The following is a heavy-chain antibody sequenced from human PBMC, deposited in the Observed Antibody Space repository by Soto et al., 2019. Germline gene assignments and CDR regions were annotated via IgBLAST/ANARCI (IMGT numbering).Heavy chain of an antibody. CDR2: ISYEGRNK. V-gene: IGHV3-30*18. D-gene: IGHD6-13*01. CDR3: AKAEWEFIAAALDY. CDR1: GFTFSSYG. J-gene: IGHJ4*02. Sequence: QVQLVESGGGVVQPGRSLRLSCAASGFTFSSYGMHWVRQAPGKGLEWVAVISYEGRNKYYADSVKGRFTIARDNSKKTRYLQMNSLRAEHTAVYYCAKAEWEFIAAALDYWGQGTLVSVPS.